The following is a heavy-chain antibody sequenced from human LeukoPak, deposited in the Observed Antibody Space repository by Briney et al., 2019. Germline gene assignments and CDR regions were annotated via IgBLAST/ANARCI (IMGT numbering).Heavy chain of an antibody. CDR3: ARGSGCSGGSCYSSYYYYYYMDV. D-gene: IGHD2-15*01. J-gene: IGHJ6*03. V-gene: IGHV1-8*03. CDR2: MNPNSGNT. CDR1: GYTFTSYD. Sequence: ASVKVSCKASGYTFTSYDINWVRQATGQGLEWMGWMNPNSGNTGYAQKFQGRVTITRNTSISTAYMELSSLRSEDTAVYYCARGSGCSGGSCYSSYYYYYYMDVWGKGTTVTVSS.